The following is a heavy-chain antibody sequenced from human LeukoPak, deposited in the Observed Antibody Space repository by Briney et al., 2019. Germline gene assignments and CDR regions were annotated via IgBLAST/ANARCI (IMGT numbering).Heavy chain of an antibody. D-gene: IGHD2-21*01. Sequence: ASLKVSCKASGYTFTTYYMHWVRHAPGQGLEWVGIINPSGGSTSYAQKFQGRVTMTRDTSTSTVYMELSSLRSEDTAVYYCARADCGGDCYPSTYFDYWGQGTLVTVSS. CDR2: INPSGGST. V-gene: IGHV1-46*01. CDR3: ARADCGGDCYPSTYFDY. J-gene: IGHJ4*02. CDR1: GYTFTTYY.